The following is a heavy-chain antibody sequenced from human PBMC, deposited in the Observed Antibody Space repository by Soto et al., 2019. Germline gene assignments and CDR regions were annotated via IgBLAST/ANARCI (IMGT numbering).Heavy chain of an antibody. CDR1: GGSFSGYH. Sequence: SETLSLTCAVYGGSFSGYHWNWIRQPPGKGLEWIGEIDHSGSTNYNPSLKSRLTISLDTSKNQFSLKLNSVTAADTAVYYCARPPSPYYHYGLDVWGKGNTVTVSS. V-gene: IGHV4-34*01. CDR3: ARPPSPYYHYGLDV. J-gene: IGHJ6*04. CDR2: IDHSGST.